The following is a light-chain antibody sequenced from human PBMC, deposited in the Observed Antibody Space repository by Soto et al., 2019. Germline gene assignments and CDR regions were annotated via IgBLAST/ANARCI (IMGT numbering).Light chain of an antibody. V-gene: IGKV3-11*01. J-gene: IGKJ5*01. CDR2: NTS. Sequence: ELVLTQSPATLSLSPGDRATLSCRASQSLSSYLAWYQQRPGLPPRLLIHNTSIRAAGIAARFSGTGSGTEFTLTISSLEAEDFAVYYCQYRSNWPPTTFGQGTRLEIK. CDR1: QSLSSY. CDR3: QYRSNWPPTT.